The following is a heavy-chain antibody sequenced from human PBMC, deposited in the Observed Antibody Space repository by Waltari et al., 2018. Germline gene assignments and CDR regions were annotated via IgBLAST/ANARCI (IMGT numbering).Heavy chain of an antibody. Sequence: EVQLLESGGGFVQPGGSLRLSCAASGFTCNNHAMTWVRQAPGKGLEWVSSISESGDVTYYADSAKGRFTISRDNPKNTLFLQMNSLRVEDTALYYCAKGSSGTDGEGYWGQGALVTVSS. CDR3: AKGSSGTDGEGY. D-gene: IGHD3-10*01. CDR2: ISESGDVT. V-gene: IGHV3-23*01. J-gene: IGHJ4*02. CDR1: GFTCNNHA.